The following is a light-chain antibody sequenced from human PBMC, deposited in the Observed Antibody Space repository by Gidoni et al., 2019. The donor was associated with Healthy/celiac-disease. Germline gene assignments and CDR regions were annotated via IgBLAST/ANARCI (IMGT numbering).Light chain of an antibody. CDR3: QQYNNWPPI. V-gene: IGKV3D-15*01. CDR1: QSVSSN. CDR2: GAS. Sequence: IAMTQSPATLSVSPGERATLSCRSSQSVSSNLAWYQQKPGQAPRLLIYGASTRATGIPARFSGSGSGTEFTLTISSLQSEDFAVYYCQQYNNWPPIFGPGTKVDIK. J-gene: IGKJ3*01.